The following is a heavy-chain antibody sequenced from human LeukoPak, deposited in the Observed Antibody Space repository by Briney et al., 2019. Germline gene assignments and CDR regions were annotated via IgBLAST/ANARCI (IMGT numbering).Heavy chain of an antibody. CDR1: GGSFSGYY. CDR3: ARARCSSTSCIPVFDY. J-gene: IGHJ4*02. Sequence: SETLSLTCAVYGGSFSGYYWSWIRQPPGKGLEWIGEINHSGSTNYNPSLKSRVTISVDTSKNQFSLKLSSVTAADTAVYYCARARCSSTSCIPVFDYWGQGTLVTVSS. V-gene: IGHV4-34*01. D-gene: IGHD2-2*01. CDR2: INHSGST.